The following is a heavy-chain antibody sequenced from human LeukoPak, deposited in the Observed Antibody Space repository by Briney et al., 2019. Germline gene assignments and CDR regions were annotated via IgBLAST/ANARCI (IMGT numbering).Heavy chain of an antibody. Sequence: ASVKVSCKASGYTFTSYDINWVRQATGQGLEWMGWINPNSGGTNYAQKFQGWVTMTRDTSISTAYMELSRLRSDDTAVYYCARDSYSSSSWVLYYFDYWGQGTLVTVSS. D-gene: IGHD6-13*01. CDR3: ARDSYSSSSWVLYYFDY. J-gene: IGHJ4*02. CDR2: INPNSGGT. V-gene: IGHV1-2*04. CDR1: GYTFTSYD.